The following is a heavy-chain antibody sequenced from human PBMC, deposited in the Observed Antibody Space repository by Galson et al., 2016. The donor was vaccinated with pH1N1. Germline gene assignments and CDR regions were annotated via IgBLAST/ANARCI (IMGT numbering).Heavy chain of an antibody. Sequence: ETLSLTCTVSGGSISSHYWSWIRQPAGKGLEWVGRIYTGGTTNYNPSLKSRVTMSVDTSKNQFSLKLSSVTAADTAVYYCASLLWFGELGGYFQHWGQGTLVTVSS. V-gene: IGHV4-4*07. CDR2: IYTGGTT. CDR3: ASLLWFGELGGYFQH. J-gene: IGHJ1*01. D-gene: IGHD3-10*01. CDR1: GGSISSHY.